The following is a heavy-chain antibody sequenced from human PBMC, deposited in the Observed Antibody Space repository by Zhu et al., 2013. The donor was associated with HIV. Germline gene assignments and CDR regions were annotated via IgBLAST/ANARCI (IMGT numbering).Heavy chain of an antibody. V-gene: IGHV1-2*07. CDR1: GYMFSIYY. D-gene: IGHD5-12*01. CDR2: INVHDDTT. CDR3: ARRQYRGTASGGWFDP. Sequence: QVQLAQSGTEVKKPGDSVNVSCTASGYMFSIYYIHWVRQAPGQGLEWMAWINVHDDTTKYADRFHDRITLTADTSTATVYLELRSLTSDDTGIYFCARRQYRGTASGGWFDPWGQGSLIIVSS. J-gene: IGHJ5*02.